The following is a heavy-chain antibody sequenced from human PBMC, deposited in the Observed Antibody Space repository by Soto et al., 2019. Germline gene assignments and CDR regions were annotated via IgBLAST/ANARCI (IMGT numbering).Heavy chain of an antibody. Sequence: ASVKVSCKPSGYSFSNFYVHWVRQAPGQGLEWMGWINAGNGNTKYSQKFQGRVTITRDTSASTAYMELSSLRSEDTAVYYCARGSSITIFGPYPPGGTEVDYWGQGTLVTVSS. CDR3: ARGSSITIFGPYPPGGTEVDY. V-gene: IGHV1-3*01. CDR2: INAGNGNT. CDR1: GYSFSNFY. J-gene: IGHJ4*02. D-gene: IGHD3-3*01.